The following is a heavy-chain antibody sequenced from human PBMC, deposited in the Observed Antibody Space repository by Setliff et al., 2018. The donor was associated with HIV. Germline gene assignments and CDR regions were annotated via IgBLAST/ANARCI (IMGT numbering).Heavy chain of an antibody. CDR1: GFTFSTYS. V-gene: IGHV3-48*04. D-gene: IGHD3-10*01. CDR3: ARKLRPGHGMDV. CDR2: ISSSSSTI. Sequence: GGSLRLSCLASGFTFSTYSMNWIRQTPEKGLEWISYISSSSSTIYYADSVKGRFSISRDNAENSLYLQMSSLRAEDTAVYYCARKLRPGHGMDVWGQGTTVTVSS. J-gene: IGHJ6*02.